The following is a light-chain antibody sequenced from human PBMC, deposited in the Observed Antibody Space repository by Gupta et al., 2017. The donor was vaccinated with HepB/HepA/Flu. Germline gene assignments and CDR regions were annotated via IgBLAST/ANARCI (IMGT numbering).Light chain of an antibody. CDR3: QQDDNLPIT. Sequence: DIQMTQSPSSLSASVGDRVTITCQASQDISNYLNWYQQKPGKAPKLLIYDASNLETGVPSRFSGSGSGIDFTFTISSLQPEDIATYYCQQDDNLPITFGQGTRMEI. CDR1: QDISNY. V-gene: IGKV1-33*01. CDR2: DAS. J-gene: IGKJ5*01.